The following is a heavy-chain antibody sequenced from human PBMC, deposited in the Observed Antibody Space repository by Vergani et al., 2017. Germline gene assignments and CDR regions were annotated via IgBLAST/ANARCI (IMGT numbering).Heavy chain of an antibody. J-gene: IGHJ4*02. V-gene: IGHV1-69*01. CDR3: ASGDGDYPTVYYFDY. D-gene: IGHD4-17*01. Sequence: QVQLVQSGAEVKKPGSSVKVSCKASGGTFSSYAISWVRQAPGQGLEWMGGIIPIFGTANYAQKFQGRVTITADESTSTAYMGLSSLRSEDTAVYYCASGDGDYPTVYYFDYWSEGSLVTVSS. CDR1: GGTFSSYA. CDR2: IIPIFGTA.